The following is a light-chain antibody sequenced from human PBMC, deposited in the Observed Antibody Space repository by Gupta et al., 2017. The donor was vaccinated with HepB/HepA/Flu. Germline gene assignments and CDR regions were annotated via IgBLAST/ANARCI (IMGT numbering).Light chain of an antibody. CDR1: QTISHSS. V-gene: IGKV3-20*01. J-gene: IGKJ2*01. CDR3: QQFASSPYT. CDR2: GAS. Sequence: PGESATLSCRASQTISHSSLAWYQHKPGQAPRLLIYGASSRTTGIPDRFSGSGSGTDFTLTISRLEPEDFAVYYCQQFASSPYTFGQGTRLEI.